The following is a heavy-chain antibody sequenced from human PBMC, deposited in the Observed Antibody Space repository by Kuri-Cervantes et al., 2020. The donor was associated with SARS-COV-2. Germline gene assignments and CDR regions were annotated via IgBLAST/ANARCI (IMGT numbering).Heavy chain of an antibody. D-gene: IGHD6-19*01. V-gene: IGHV4-39*07. J-gene: IGHJ4*02. CDR3: ATISASYSSGWYALY. Sequence: SETLSLTCSVSGGSISSYYWGWIRQPPGKGLEWIGSIYYSGSTYYNPSLKSRVTISVDTSKNQFSLKLSSVTAADTAVYYCATISASYSSGWYALYWGQGTLVTVSS. CDR2: IYYSGST. CDR1: GGSISSYY.